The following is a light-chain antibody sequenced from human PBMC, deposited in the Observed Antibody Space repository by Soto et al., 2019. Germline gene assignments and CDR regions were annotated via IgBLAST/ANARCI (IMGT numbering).Light chain of an antibody. CDR2: SAS. V-gene: IGKV1-27*01. CDR3: QKYNSALT. CDR1: QDISNY. J-gene: IGKJ5*01. Sequence: DIQMTQSPSSLSASVGDRITITCRASQDISNYLAWYQQKPGKVPKLLIYSASSLHSGVPSRFSGSGSGTDLTLTISSLQPEDVASYFCQKYNSALTFGQGARLETK.